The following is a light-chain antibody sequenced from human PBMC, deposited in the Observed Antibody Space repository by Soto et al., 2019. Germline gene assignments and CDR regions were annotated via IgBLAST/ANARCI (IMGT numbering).Light chain of an antibody. V-gene: IGKV3-20*01. CDR2: GAS. CDR3: QQYGNSPLT. Sequence: EIVLTQSPGTLSLSPGERATLSCRASQSVTSSYLAWYQQKPGQAPRLLIYGASSRATGIPDRFSGSGSGTDFTITISRLEPEDFEVYYCQQYGNSPLTFGGGTKVEIK. CDR1: QSVTSSY. J-gene: IGKJ4*01.